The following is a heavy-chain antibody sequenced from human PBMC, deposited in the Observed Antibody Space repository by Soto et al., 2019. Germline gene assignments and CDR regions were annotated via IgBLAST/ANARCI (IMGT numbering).Heavy chain of an antibody. CDR3: AKDVAATL. CDR2: ISASGKST. V-gene: IGHV3-23*01. D-gene: IGHD6-13*01. J-gene: IGHJ4*02. Sequence: LRLSCAASGFTFSNFALNWVRQAPGKGLEWVSTISASGKSTYYADSVRGRFTISRDNSGNMLFLQMNGLGADDAAVYYCAKDVAATLWGQGALVTVSS. CDR1: GFTFSNFA.